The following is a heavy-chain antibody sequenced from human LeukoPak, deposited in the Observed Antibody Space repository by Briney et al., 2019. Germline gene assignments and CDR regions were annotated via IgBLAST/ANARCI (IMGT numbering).Heavy chain of an antibody. CDR3: AKDQDYYGLGSYPTY. J-gene: IGHJ4*02. CDR1: RFTFSRYV. CDR2: ISGSGTNT. V-gene: IGHV3-23*01. D-gene: IGHD3-10*01. Sequence: GGSLRLSCAASRFTFSRYVMTWVRQAPGKGLEWVSEISGSGTNTYYADSVKGRFTISRDNSRNTLNLQMNSLRDEDTAVYFCAKDQDYYGLGSYPTYWGQGTLVTVSS.